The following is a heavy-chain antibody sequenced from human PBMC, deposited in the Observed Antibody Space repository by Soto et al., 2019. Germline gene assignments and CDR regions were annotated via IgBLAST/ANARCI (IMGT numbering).Heavy chain of an antibody. CDR2: IYWADDK. V-gene: IGHV2-5*02. D-gene: IGHD6-6*01. Sequence: QFTLKESGPTLVKPTQTLTLTCTFSGFSRSRSGVGVGWIRQPPGKALEWLGIIYWADDKRHSPHLTNRLTITTDTSKNQLVLTMTTMDPVDTATYYCAHSPRPPGYSTSSYDFWGQGLLVTVSS. J-gene: IGHJ4*02. CDR3: AHSPRPPGYSTSSYDF. CDR1: GFSRSRSGVG.